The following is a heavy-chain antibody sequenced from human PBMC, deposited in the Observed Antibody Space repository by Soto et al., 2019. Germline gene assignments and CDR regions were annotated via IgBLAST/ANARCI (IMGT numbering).Heavy chain of an antibody. CDR1: GYTLTELS. V-gene: IGHV1-24*01. CDR2: FDPEDGET. J-gene: IGHJ3*02. CDR3: ATAQNWNRSPGAFDI. D-gene: IGHD1-1*01. Sequence: ASVKVSCKVSGYTLTELSMHWVRQAPGKGLEWMGGFDPEDGETIYAQKFQGRVTMTEDTSTATAYMELSSLRSEDTAVYYCATAQNWNRSPGAFDIWGQGTMVTVSS.